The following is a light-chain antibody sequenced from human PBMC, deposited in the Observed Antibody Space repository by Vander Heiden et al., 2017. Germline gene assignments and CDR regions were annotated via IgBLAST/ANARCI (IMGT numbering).Light chain of an antibody. V-gene: IGKV3-11*01. CDR2: DAS. CDR1: QSVSSY. J-gene: IGKJ5*01. Sequence: PGERATLSCRASQSVSSYLAWYQQKPGQAPRLLIYDASNRATGIPARFSGSGFGTDFTLTISSLEPEDFAVYYCQQRSNWPPITFGQGTRLEIK. CDR3: QQRSNWPPIT.